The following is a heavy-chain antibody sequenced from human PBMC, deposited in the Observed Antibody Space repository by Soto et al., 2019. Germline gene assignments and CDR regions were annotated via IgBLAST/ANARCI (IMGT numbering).Heavy chain of an antibody. V-gene: IGHV3-73*01. J-gene: IGHJ4*02. Sequence: EVQLVESGGGLVQPGGSLKLSCAASGFTFSGSAMHWVRQASGKGLEWVGRIRSKANSYATAYAASVKGRFTISRDDAKNTAYLQMNSLKTEDTAVYYCTSTIPALVGYWGQGTLVTVSS. D-gene: IGHD2-21*01. CDR1: GFTFSGSA. CDR2: IRSKANSYAT. CDR3: TSTIPALVGY.